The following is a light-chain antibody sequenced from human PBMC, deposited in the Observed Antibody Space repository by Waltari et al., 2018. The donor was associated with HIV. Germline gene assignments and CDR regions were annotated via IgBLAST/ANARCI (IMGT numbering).Light chain of an antibody. J-gene: IGLJ1*01. Sequence: QSALTQPRSVSGSPGQSVAIPCTGTSSDVGGYNDVSWYHQHPGKAPKLMIYDVSKRPSGVPDRFSGSKSGNTASLTISGLQAEDEADYYCCSYAGSYTHYVFGTGTKVTVL. CDR2: DVS. CDR1: SSDVGGYND. CDR3: CSYAGSYTHYV. V-gene: IGLV2-11*01.